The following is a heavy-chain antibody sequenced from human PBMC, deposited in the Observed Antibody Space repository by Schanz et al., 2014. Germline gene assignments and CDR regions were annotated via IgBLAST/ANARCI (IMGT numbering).Heavy chain of an antibody. V-gene: IGHV3-33*08. J-gene: IGHJ4*02. Sequence: VRLVESGGGVVQFGRSLRLSCAASGFTLSNSDMHWVRQAPGKGLEWVAFIWYDGSNKYYADSVKGRFTISRDNSKNTLYLQMNSLRAEDTAVYYCAKQIHYDILTVTRNWGQGTLVTVSS. CDR3: AKQIHYDILTVTRN. CDR1: GFTLSNSD. D-gene: IGHD3-9*01. CDR2: IWYDGSNK.